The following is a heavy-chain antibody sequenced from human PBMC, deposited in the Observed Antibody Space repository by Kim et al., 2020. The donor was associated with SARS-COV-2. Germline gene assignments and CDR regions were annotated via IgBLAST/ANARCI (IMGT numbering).Heavy chain of an antibody. V-gene: IGHV3-30*18. CDR2: TSYDERSK. CDR1: GFNFSSYV. Sequence: GGSLRLSCVASGFNFSSYVMHWVRQAPGKGLEWVAVTSYDERSKYYADSVKGRFTISRDNSKNVLYLQMNSVRVEDTAVYYCAKESDAFDIWGEGTMVTVPS. J-gene: IGHJ3*02. CDR3: AKESDAFDI.